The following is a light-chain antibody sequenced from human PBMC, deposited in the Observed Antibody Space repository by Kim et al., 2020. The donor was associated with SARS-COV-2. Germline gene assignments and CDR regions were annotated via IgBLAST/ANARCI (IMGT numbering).Light chain of an antibody. CDR2: GAS. V-gene: IGKV1-39*01. Sequence: ASVGDRVTISCRTTQIISTYLNWYQQKSGEAPQLMINGASTLQSGVPSRFSGSGSGTEFTLTINSLQPDDFATYYCQQYNAYPWTFGQGTKVDIK. CDR3: QQYNAYPWT. J-gene: IGKJ1*01. CDR1: QIISTY.